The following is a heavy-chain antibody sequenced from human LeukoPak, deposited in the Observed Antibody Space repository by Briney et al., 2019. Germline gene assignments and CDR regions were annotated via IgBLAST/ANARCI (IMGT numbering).Heavy chain of an antibody. CDR2: INTNTGNP. D-gene: IGHD5-12*01. J-gene: IGHJ6*03. Sequence: ASVKVSCEASGYTFTSYAMNWVRQAPGQGLEWMGWINTNTGNPTYAQGFTGRFVFSLDTSVSTAYLQISSLKAEDTAVYYCARATSAFWYYYMDVWGKGTTVTVSS. V-gene: IGHV7-4-1*02. CDR3: ARATSAFWYYYMDV. CDR1: GYTFTSYA.